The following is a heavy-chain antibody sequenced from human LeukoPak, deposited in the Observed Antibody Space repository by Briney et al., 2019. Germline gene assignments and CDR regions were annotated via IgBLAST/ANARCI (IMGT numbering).Heavy chain of an antibody. CDR2: IYKSGST. V-gene: IGHV4-4*07. CDR1: GESINPYY. J-gene: IGHJ6*03. CDR3: ARSFLDYMDV. D-gene: IGHD2/OR15-2a*01. Sequence: SETLSLTCTVSGESINPYYWNWIRQPAGKGLEWIGHIYKSGSTNYNPSLKSRVTMSLDTSKNQFSLKLRSVTAAGTAVYFCARSFLDYMDVCGKGTTVTVSS.